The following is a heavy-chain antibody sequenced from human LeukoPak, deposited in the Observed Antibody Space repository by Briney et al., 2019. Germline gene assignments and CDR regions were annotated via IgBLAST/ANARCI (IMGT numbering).Heavy chain of an antibody. D-gene: IGHD2-2*01. V-gene: IGHV3-21*01. Sequence: GGSLRLSCAASGFTFSSYSMNWVRQAPRKGLECVSSISSSSSYIYYADSVKGRFTISRDNAKNSLYLQMNSLRAEDTAVYYCASCSSTSCYGGFDPWGQGTLVTVSS. CDR1: GFTFSSYS. J-gene: IGHJ5*02. CDR3: ASCSSTSCYGGFDP. CDR2: ISSSSSYI.